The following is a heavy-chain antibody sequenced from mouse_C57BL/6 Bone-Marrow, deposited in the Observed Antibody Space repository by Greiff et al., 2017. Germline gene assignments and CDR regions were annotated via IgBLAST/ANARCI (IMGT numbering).Heavy chain of an antibody. CDR2: ISYDGSN. V-gene: IGHV3-6*01. CDR3: ARRQLLRWWFAY. D-gene: IGHD1-1*01. J-gene: IGHJ3*01. Sequence: EVQLQESGPGLVKPSQSLSLTCSVTGYSITSGYYWNWIRQFPGNKLEWMGYISYDGSNNYNPSLKNRISITRDTSKNQFFLKLNSVTTEDTATYYCARRQLLRWWFAYWGQGTLVTVSA. CDR1: GYSITSGYY.